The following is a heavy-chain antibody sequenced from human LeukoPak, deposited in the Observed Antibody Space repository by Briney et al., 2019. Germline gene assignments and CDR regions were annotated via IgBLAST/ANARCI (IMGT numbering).Heavy chain of an antibody. CDR2: INAGNGNT. CDR1: GHTFTSYA. V-gene: IGHV1-3*03. D-gene: IGHD6-19*01. Sequence: ASVKVSCKASGHTFTSYAMHWVRQAPGQRLEWIGWINAGNGNTKYSQEFQGRVTITRDTSASTAYMELSSLRSEDMAVYYCARESSGWIDAFDIWGQGTMVTVSS. J-gene: IGHJ3*02. CDR3: ARESSGWIDAFDI.